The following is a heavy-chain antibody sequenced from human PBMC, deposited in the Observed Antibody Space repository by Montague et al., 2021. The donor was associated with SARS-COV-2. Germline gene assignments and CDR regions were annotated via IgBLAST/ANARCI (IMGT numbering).Heavy chain of an antibody. V-gene: IGHV4-59*01. Sequence: SETLSLTCTVSGGSISSYYWSWIRQPPGKGLEWIGYIYYSGSTNNNPSLKSRVTISVDTYKNKFSLKLSTVTAAATAAYYYARAGQQLARYYYYGMDVWGQGTMVTVSS. D-gene: IGHD6-13*01. CDR1: GGSISSYY. CDR2: IYYSGST. CDR3: ARAGQQLARYYYYGMDV. J-gene: IGHJ6*02.